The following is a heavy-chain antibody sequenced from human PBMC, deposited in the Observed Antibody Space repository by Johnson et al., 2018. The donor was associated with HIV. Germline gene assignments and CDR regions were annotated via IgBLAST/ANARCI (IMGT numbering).Heavy chain of an antibody. Sequence: VQLVESGGGVVQPGRSLRLSCAASGFTFSDYYMSWIRQAPGKGLEWVSYISSSGSTIYYADSVKGRFTISRDNSKNTLYLQMNSLRAEDTAVYYCAKDRGLERRERAFDIWGQGTMVTVSS. CDR2: ISSSGSTI. D-gene: IGHD1-1*01. CDR1: GFTFSDYY. V-gene: IGHV3-11*04. CDR3: AKDRGLERRERAFDI. J-gene: IGHJ3*02.